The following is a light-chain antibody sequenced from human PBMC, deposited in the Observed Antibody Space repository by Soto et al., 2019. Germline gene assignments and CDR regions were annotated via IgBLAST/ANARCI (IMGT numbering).Light chain of an antibody. CDR2: DAS. V-gene: IGKV1D-13*01. CDR3: QQFNNYPLT. CDR1: QGISSA. J-gene: IGKJ4*01. Sequence: AIQLTQSPSSLSASVGDRVTITCRASQGISSALAWYQQKPGKAPKLLIYDASSLEGGVPSRFSGSGAGTDFTLTISSLPPEDFATYYCQQFNNYPLTFGGGTKVEIK.